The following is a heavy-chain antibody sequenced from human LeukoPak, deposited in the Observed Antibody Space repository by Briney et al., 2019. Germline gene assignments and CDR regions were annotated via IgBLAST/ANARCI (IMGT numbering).Heavy chain of an antibody. CDR3: ARRFANYDYVWGSYRPVGFDP. CDR1: GGSISSGSYY. D-gene: IGHD3-16*02. V-gene: IGHV4-39*07. J-gene: IGHJ5*02. CDR2: INHSGST. Sequence: PSQTLSLTCTVSGGSISSGSYYWSWIRQPPGKGLEWIGEINHSGSTNYNPSLKSRVTISVDTSKNQFSLKLSSVTAADTAVYYCARRFANYDYVWGSYRPVGFDPWGQGTLVTVSS.